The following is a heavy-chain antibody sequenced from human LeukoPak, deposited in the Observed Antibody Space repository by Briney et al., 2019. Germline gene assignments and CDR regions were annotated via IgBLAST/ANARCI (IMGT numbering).Heavy chain of an antibody. Sequence: GGSLRLSCAASGFTFSSYSMNWVRQAPGKGLEWVSSISSSSSYIYYADSVKGRFTISRDNSKKILYLQMNSLRAEDTAVYYCGKEVERHFDLKYWGQGTLVTVSS. CDR1: GFTFSSYS. CDR2: ISSSSSYI. V-gene: IGHV3-21*04. CDR3: GKEVERHFDLKY. J-gene: IGHJ4*02.